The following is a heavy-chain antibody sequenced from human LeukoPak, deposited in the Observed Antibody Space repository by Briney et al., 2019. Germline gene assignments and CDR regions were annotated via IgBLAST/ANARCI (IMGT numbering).Heavy chain of an antibody. D-gene: IGHD3-3*01. CDR3: ARGRLLEWFDN. Sequence: PSETLSLTCTVSGGSIRSYYWSWIRQPPGKRLEWIGYISDSGSTNYNPSLKSRVTISVDTPKSQFSLKLRSVTAADTAVYYCARGRLLEWFDNWGHGTLVSVSS. CDR1: GGSIRSYY. V-gene: IGHV4-59*01. J-gene: IGHJ5*01. CDR2: ISDSGST.